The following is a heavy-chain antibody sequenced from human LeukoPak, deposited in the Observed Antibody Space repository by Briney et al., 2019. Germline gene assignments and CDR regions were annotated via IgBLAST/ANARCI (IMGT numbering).Heavy chain of an antibody. CDR2: INSDGSRI. J-gene: IGHJ4*02. Sequence: GGSLRLSCAASGFTFSSYWMHWGRQAPGKGLVWVSRINSDGSRITYADSVKGRFTISRDHAKTTLYLQMTSLRVEDTAVYYCAREGRVSGYDFDCWGQGTLVTVSS. D-gene: IGHD5-12*01. CDR1: GFTFSSYW. V-gene: IGHV3-74*03. CDR3: AREGRVSGYDFDC.